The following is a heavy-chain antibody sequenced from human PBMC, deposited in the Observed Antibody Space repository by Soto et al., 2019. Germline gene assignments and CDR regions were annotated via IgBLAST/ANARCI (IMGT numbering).Heavy chain of an antibody. CDR1: GLTVSSHY. CDR3: ARERSRDGYSNGFDV. CDR2: IYSSGTT. J-gene: IGHJ3*01. D-gene: IGHD4-4*01. Sequence: GGSLRLSCAASGLTVSSHYMNWVRQAPGRGLEWVSLIYSSGTTYYADSVKGRFTISRDNSKNTLYLQMNSLRAEDTAVYYCARERSRDGYSNGFDVWGQGTMVTVSS. V-gene: IGHV3-53*01.